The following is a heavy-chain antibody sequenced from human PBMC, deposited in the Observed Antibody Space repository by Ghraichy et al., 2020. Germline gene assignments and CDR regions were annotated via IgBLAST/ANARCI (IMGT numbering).Heavy chain of an antibody. CDR1: GGSISSYY. D-gene: IGHD1-14*01. J-gene: IGHJ6*02. V-gene: IGHV4-59*01. CDR2: LYYSGST. CDR3: ARGVNRNDV. Sequence: SETLSLTCTVSGGSISSYYWSWIRQPPGQGVEWIGYLYYSGSTNYNPSLKSRVTISVDTSKNQFSLKLRSVTAADTAVYYCARGVNRNDVWGQGTTVTVS.